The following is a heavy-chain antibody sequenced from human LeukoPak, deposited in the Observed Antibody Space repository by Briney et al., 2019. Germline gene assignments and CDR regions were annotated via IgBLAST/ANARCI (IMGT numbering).Heavy chain of an antibody. V-gene: IGHV3-11*04. CDR1: GFTVGDYY. J-gene: IGHJ4*02. CDR2: ISGSGIYI. Sequence: GGSLRLSCAASGFTVGDYYMTWIHQAPGKGREWVSSISGSGIYIYYADSVKGQFTISRDNAKNSLYLQMNSLRAEDTAVYYCARAYGDYGDFDYWGQGTLVTVSS. CDR3: ARAYGDYGDFDY. D-gene: IGHD4-17*01.